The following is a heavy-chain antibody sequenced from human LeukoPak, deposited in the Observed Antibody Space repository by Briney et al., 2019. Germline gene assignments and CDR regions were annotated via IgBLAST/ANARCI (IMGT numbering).Heavy chain of an antibody. CDR1: GFTFRKHW. Sequence: GGSLRLSCAADGFTFRKHWMSWVRQAMGKGLEGVAKIKEDGSEKHYVDSVKGRFTIFRDSTKNSLYLQMNSLRAEDTALYYCARDRFLRRPEPADYWGQGTLVTVSS. CDR2: IKEDGSEK. D-gene: IGHD1-14*01. CDR3: ARDRFLRRPEPADY. V-gene: IGHV3-7*03. J-gene: IGHJ4*02.